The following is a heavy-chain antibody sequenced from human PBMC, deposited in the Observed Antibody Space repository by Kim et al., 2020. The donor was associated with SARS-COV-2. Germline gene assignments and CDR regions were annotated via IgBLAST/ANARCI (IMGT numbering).Heavy chain of an antibody. J-gene: IGHJ6*02. CDR3: ARDKPGYSSRVLYYYGMDV. D-gene: IGHD6-13*01. V-gene: IGHV1-69*13. CDR1: GGTFSSYA. Sequence: SVKVSCKASGGTFSSYAISWVRQAPGQGLEWMGGIIPIFGTANYAQKFQGRVTITADESTSTAYMELSSLRSEDTAVYYCARDKPGYSSRVLYYYGMDVWGQGTTVTVSS. CDR2: IIPIFGTA.